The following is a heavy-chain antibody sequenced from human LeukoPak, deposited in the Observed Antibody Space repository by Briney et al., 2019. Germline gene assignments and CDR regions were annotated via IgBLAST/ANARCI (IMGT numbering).Heavy chain of an antibody. CDR3: ARAYGGYSYGSDH. D-gene: IGHD5-18*01. CDR2: SSFYNGNT. Sequence: ASVKVSCKASGYTLTRYGISWVRQAPGQGLEWMGWSSFYNGNTNYAQKFQGRVTMTTDTSTSTAYMELRSLTSDDTAVYYCARAYGGYSYGSDHWGQGTLVIVSS. J-gene: IGHJ4*02. V-gene: IGHV1-18*01. CDR1: GYTLTRYG.